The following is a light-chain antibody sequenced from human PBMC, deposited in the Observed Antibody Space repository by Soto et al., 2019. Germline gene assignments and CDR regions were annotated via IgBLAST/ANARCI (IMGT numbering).Light chain of an antibody. CDR3: SSYTSSKTYA. Sequence: QSVLAQPASVSGSPGQSITISCTGTSSDVGGYDFVSWYQQHPGKAPKLMISDVSNRPSGGSNRFSGSKSGNTASLTFSGFQAEDEADYYCSSYTSSKTYAFGTGTKVTAL. CDR2: DVS. J-gene: IGLJ1*01. V-gene: IGLV2-14*01. CDR1: SSDVGGYDF.